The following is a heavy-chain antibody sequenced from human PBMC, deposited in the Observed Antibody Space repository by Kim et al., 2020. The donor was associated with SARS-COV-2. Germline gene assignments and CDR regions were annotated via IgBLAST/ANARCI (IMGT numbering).Heavy chain of an antibody. CDR1: GFTFSSYW. V-gene: IGHV3-7*03. J-gene: IGHJ6*02. CDR2: IKQDGSEK. Sequence: GGSLRLSCAASGFTFSSYWMSWVRQAPAKGLEWVANIKQDGSEKYYVDSVKGRFTISRDNAKNSLYLQMNSLRAEDTAVYYCASFYGSGLWLYYGMDVWGQGTTVTVSS. CDR3: ASFYGSGLWLYYGMDV. D-gene: IGHD3-10*01.